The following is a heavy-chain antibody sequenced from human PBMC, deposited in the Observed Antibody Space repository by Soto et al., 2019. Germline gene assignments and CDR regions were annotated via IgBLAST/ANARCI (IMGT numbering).Heavy chain of an antibody. J-gene: IGHJ4*02. CDR3: ARDLRYDFWSGYFAFDY. V-gene: IGHV3-21*01. D-gene: IGHD3-3*01. Sequence: EVQLVESGGGLVKPGGSLNLPGEASGFTFSSYAMTWFRRAPGKGREGVYSISSISIYISYADSVKGRFTISRDNAKNSLYLQMNSLRAEDTAVYYCARDLRYDFWSGYFAFDYWGQGTLVTVSS. CDR2: ISSISIYI. CDR1: GFTFSSYA.